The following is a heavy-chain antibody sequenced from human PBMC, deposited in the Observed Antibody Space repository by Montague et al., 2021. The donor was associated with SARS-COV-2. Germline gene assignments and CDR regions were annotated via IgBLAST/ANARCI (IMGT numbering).Heavy chain of an antibody. CDR2: INDGGTT. V-gene: IGHV4-34*01. D-gene: IGHD4-23*01. J-gene: IGHJ4*02. CDR1: GESFSGYY. CDR3: ARWDPQIRTLFGFRGKSANDX. Sequence: SETLSLTCAVYGESFSGYYWTWIRQSPGRGLEWIAEINDGGTTNYNWSLKSRVTISVDTSKNQFSLKLNSVTVADTAVYYCARWDPQIRTLFGFRGKSANDXWGQGALVTVSS.